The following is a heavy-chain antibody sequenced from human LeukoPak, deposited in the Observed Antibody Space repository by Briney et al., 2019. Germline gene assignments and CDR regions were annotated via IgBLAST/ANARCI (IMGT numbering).Heavy chain of an antibody. V-gene: IGHV3-33*06. CDR3: AKSGYSSSWYIREHNWFDP. Sequence: PGGSLRLSCAASGFTFSSYGMHWVRQAPGKGLEWVAVIWYDGSNKYYADSVKGRFTISRDNSKNTLYLQMNSLRAEDTAVYYCAKSGYSSSWYIREHNWFDPWGQGTLVTVSS. D-gene: IGHD6-13*01. CDR2: IWYDGSNK. J-gene: IGHJ5*02. CDR1: GFTFSSYG.